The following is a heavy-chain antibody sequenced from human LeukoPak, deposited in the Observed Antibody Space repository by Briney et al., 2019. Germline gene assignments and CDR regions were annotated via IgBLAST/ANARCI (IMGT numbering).Heavy chain of an antibody. D-gene: IGHD5-18*01. Sequence: QPGGSLRLSCAASGFTFSTYAMSWVRQAPGKGLEWISAISSSGGSTYYADSVKGRFTISRENSKSTLYLQMNSLRAEDTAVYYCAKVNRGYSYVEYYFDYWGQGTLVTVSS. V-gene: IGHV3-23*01. CDR2: ISSSGGST. J-gene: IGHJ4*02. CDR3: AKVNRGYSYVEYYFDY. CDR1: GFTFSTYA.